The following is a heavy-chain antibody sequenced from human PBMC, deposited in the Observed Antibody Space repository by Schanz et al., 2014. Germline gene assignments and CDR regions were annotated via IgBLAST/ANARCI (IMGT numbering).Heavy chain of an antibody. Sequence: EVQLVESGGGLAQPGGSLRLSCAASGFTLSNYAMSWVRQAPGKRLEWVSAISGSGGSTYYADSVKGRFTISRDNSKNTLNLQRSSLRAGDAAVYYCARGVRAAAGGAFDYWAQGTLVTVSS. CDR3: ARGVRAAAGGAFDY. CDR2: ISGSGGST. J-gene: IGHJ4*02. CDR1: GFTLSNYA. V-gene: IGHV3-23*04. D-gene: IGHD6-13*01.